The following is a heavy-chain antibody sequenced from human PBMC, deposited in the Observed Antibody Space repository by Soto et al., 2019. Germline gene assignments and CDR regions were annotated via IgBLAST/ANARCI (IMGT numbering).Heavy chain of an antibody. Sequence: SETLSLTCTVSGGSISSYYWSWIRQPPGKGLEWIGYIYYSGSTNYNPSLKSRVTISVDTSKNQFSLKLSSVTAADTAVYYCARILAVAGPPKYYYYGMDVWGQGTTVTVSS. CDR1: GGSISSYY. V-gene: IGHV4-59*01. J-gene: IGHJ6*02. D-gene: IGHD6-19*01. CDR2: IYYSGST. CDR3: ARILAVAGPPKYYYYGMDV.